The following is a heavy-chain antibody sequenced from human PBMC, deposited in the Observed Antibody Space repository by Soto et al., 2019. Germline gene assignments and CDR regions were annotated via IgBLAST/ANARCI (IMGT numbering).Heavy chain of an antibody. Sequence: EVQLLESGGGLVQPGGSLRLSCAASGFTFSSYAMSWVRQAPGKGLEWVSAISGSGGSTYYADSVKGRFTISRDNAKNTLYLQMTSLRAEDTAVYYCAKDLTRQQLVPPYFDYWGQGTLVTVSS. CDR3: AKDLTRQQLVPPYFDY. CDR2: ISGSGGST. D-gene: IGHD6-13*01. J-gene: IGHJ4*02. CDR1: GFTFSSYA. V-gene: IGHV3-23*01.